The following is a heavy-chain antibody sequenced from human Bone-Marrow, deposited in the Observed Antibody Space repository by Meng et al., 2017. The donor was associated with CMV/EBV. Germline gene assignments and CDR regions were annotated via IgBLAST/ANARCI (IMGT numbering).Heavy chain of an antibody. CDR3: ARLIYYDFWSGYHYGMDV. CDR1: GFTFSNYN. Sequence: GESLKISCVASGFTFSNYNMNWVRQAPGKGLEWVSSISSTSGYIYYADSLKGRFTISRDNAKNLLYLQMNSLRAEDTAVYYCARLIYYDFWSGYHYGMDVWGQGTTVTVSS. D-gene: IGHD3-3*01. J-gene: IGHJ6*02. CDR2: ISSTSGYI. V-gene: IGHV3-21*01.